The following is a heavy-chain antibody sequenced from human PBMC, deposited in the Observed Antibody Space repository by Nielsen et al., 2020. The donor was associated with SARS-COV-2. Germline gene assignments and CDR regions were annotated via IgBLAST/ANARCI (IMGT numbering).Heavy chain of an antibody. CDR1: GYTFSDHF. Sequence: ASVKVSCKASGYTFSDHFMYWVRQAPGQGLEWMGWISTRTGNPTYAQGFTGRFVLSLDTSVSTAYLEITSLRGEDTAVYYCATEPAVAGQGRLDYWGQGSLVTVST. V-gene: IGHV7-4-1*02. D-gene: IGHD6-19*01. CDR3: ATEPAVAGQGRLDY. CDR2: ISTRTGNP. J-gene: IGHJ4*02.